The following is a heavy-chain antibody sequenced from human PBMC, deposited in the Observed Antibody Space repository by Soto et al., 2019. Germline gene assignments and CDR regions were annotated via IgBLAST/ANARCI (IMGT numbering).Heavy chain of an antibody. CDR2: LSGSGTST. Sequence: GGSLRLSCAASGFSFVNYAMNWVRQAPGKGLEWVSGLSGSGTSTYYAGSVKGRFTISRDNSRDTLFLQMNSLTADDTAVYYCAKATTNGGWFNPFDSWGQGALVTVSS. CDR1: GFSFVNYA. D-gene: IGHD6-19*01. J-gene: IGHJ4*02. V-gene: IGHV3-23*01. CDR3: AKATTNGGWFNPFDS.